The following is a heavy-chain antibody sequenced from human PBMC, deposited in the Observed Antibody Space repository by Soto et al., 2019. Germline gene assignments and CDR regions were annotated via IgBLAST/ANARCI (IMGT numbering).Heavy chain of an antibody. D-gene: IGHD3-10*01. CDR1: GFTFSSYA. CDR3: AKVSGLGLFSFDY. Sequence: GGSLRLSCAASGFTFSSYAMSWVRQAPGKGLEWVSAISGSGGSTYYADSVKGRFTISRDNSKNTLYLQMHSLSAEDTAVYYCAKVSGLGLFSFDYWGQGTLVTVSS. J-gene: IGHJ4*02. V-gene: IGHV3-23*01. CDR2: ISGSGGST.